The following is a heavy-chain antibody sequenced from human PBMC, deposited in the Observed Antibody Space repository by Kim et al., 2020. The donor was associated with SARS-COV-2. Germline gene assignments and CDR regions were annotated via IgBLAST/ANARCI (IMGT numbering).Heavy chain of an antibody. CDR1: GFTFSTYA. Sequence: GGSLRLSCAASGFTFSTYAMSWVRQAPGKGLEWVSGISGSGGSTYYADSVKGRFTISRDNSKNMLSLQMNSLRDEDTAVYYCAKRVGATGNFDYWGQGTL. D-gene: IGHD1-26*01. V-gene: IGHV3-23*01. CDR2: ISGSGGST. J-gene: IGHJ4*02. CDR3: AKRVGATGNFDY.